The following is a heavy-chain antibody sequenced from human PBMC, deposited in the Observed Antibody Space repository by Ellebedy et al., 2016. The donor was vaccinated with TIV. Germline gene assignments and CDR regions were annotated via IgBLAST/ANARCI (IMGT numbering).Heavy chain of an antibody. Sequence: GGSLRLSXAASGFTFSSYAMSWVRQAPGKGLEWVSTISGSGDKYYSDSVKGRFTIPRDNSKNTLFLQINSLRAEDTAVYYCARAAHFYSYGLDVWGQGTTVTVSS. J-gene: IGHJ6*02. CDR3: ARAAHFYSYGLDV. V-gene: IGHV3-23*01. D-gene: IGHD2-21*01. CDR1: GFTFSSYA. CDR2: ISGSGDK.